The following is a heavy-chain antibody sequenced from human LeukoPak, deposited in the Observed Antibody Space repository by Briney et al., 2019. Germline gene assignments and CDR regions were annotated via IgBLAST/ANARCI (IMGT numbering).Heavy chain of an antibody. Sequence: GGSLRLSCAASGFTFSSYAMSWVRQAPGKGLEWVSVISGSGVSTYYADSVKGRFTISRDNSKNTLYLQMNSLRAEDTAVYYCAGGKVYFDYWGQGTLVTVSS. CDR1: GFTFSSYA. CDR2: ISGSGVST. J-gene: IGHJ4*02. CDR3: AGGKVYFDY. V-gene: IGHV3-23*01. D-gene: IGHD3-16*01.